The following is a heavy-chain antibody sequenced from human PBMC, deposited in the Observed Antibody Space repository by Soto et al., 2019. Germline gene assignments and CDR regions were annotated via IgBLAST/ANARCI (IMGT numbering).Heavy chain of an antibody. CDR1: GYTFTSYG. V-gene: IGHV1-18*01. Sequence: QVQLVQSGAEVKKTGASVKVSCKASGYTFTSYGLSWVRQAPGQGLEWMGWISGYNGDINYAPKRQGRVTITRDTSTSTAYMELRSLRSDDTAIYYCARGSPFHNWGQGTLITVSS. CDR3: ARGSPFHN. J-gene: IGHJ4*02. CDR2: ISGYNGDI.